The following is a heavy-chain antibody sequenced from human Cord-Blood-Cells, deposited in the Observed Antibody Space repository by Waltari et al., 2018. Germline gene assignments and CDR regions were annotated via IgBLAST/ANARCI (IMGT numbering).Heavy chain of an antibody. Sequence: QVQPVESGGGVVQPGRCLRRPCAPSGIAFNTYGLHWVRQAPGKGLEWVVVIWYDGSNKYYADSVKGRFTISRDNSKNTLYLQMNSMRAEDTAVYYCARGTESNDYWAREPWSPSPQ. CDR1: GIAFNTYG. CDR2: IWYDGSNK. J-gene: IGHJ4*02. D-gene: IGHD4-4*01. CDR3: ARGTESNDY. V-gene: IGHV3-33*01.